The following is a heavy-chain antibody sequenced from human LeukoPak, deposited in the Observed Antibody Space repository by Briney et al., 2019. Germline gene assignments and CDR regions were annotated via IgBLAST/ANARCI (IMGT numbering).Heavy chain of an antibody. Sequence: ASVKVSCKASGYSFTSYGISWVRQAPGQGLEWMGWISAYYGNTNYAQKFQGRVTMTTDTSISTAYMELSRLRSDDTAVYYCARDGASSGWYADHHYYYMDVWGKGTTVTISS. CDR2: ISAYYGNT. V-gene: IGHV1-18*01. D-gene: IGHD6-19*01. CDR1: GYSFTSYG. J-gene: IGHJ6*03. CDR3: ARDGASSGWYADHHYYYMDV.